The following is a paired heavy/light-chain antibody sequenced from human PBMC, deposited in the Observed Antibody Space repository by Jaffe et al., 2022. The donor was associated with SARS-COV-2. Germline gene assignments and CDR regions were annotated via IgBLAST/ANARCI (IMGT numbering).Light chain of an antibody. J-gene: IGKJ2*01. CDR2: AAS. Sequence: DIQMTQSPSSLSASVGDRVTITCRASQGISNYLAWFQQKPGEAPKSLIYAASSLQSGVPSKFSGSGSGTDFTLTISSLQPEDFATYYCQQYKNYPRTFGQGTRVEIK. V-gene: IGKV1-16*02. CDR1: QGISNY. CDR3: QQYKNYPRT.
Heavy chain of an antibody. CDR2: MSYDGSNK. CDR1: GFTFSRYD. J-gene: IGHJ4*02. D-gene: IGHD6-25*01. CDR3: VEQREVY. V-gene: IGHV3-30-3*01. Sequence: QVQLVESGGGVVQPGRSLRLSCAASGFTFSRYDMHWVRQAPGKGLEWVAVMSYDGSNKYYADSVKGRFTISRDNSKNTVYLQMDSLRVEDTAVYYCVEQREVYWGQGTLVTVSS.